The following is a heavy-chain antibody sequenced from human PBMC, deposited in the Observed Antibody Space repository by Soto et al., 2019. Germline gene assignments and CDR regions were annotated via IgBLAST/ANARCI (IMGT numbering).Heavy chain of an antibody. Sequence: SETLSLTCAVSGVSVTNGDYYWSWMRQSPGKGLEWIGNIYYGETTNYNPSLNSRLTISIDTSRNQFSLQLTSVTAADTAIYYCARHRRCGYSFDPWGQGTRGTVSS. CDR2: IYYGETT. V-gene: IGHV4-30-4*01. J-gene: IGHJ5*02. CDR1: GVSVTNGDYY. CDR3: ARHRRCGYSFDP.